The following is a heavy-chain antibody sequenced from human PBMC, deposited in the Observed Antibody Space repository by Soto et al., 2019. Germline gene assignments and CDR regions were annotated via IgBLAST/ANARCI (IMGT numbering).Heavy chain of an antibody. CDR2: ISSSSSYI. V-gene: IGHV3-21*01. J-gene: IGHJ6*02. Sequence: LRLSCAASGFTFSSYSMNWVRQAPGKGLEWVSSISSSSSYIYYADSVKGRFTISRDNAKNSLYLQMNSLRAEDTAVYYCARGFEIADFWSGYGYYYGMDVWGQGTTVTVSS. CDR1: GFTFSSYS. CDR3: ARGFEIADFWSGYGYYYGMDV. D-gene: IGHD3-3*01.